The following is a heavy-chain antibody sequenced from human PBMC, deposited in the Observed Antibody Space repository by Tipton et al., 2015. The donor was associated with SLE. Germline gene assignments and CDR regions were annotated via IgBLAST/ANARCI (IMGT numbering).Heavy chain of an antibody. V-gene: IGHV4-39*07. CDR3: ARDSKY. CDR2: VYFTGST. Sequence: TLSLTCNVSCGSTSSKSYYWAWIRQPPGKGLEWIGSVYFTGSTYYQSSLKSRVTISIDTSKNQLSLKLTSVTAADTAVYYCARDSKYWGQGTLVIVSS. CDR1: CGSTSSKSYY. J-gene: IGHJ4*02.